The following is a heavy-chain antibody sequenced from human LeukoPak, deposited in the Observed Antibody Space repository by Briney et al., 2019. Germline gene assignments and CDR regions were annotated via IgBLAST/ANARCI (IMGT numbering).Heavy chain of an antibody. CDR1: GFTVSSNY. D-gene: IGHD6-13*01. Sequence: GGSLRLSCAASGFTVSSNYMSWVRQAPGKGLEWVAVISYDGSNKYYADSVKGRFTISRDNSKNTLYLQMNSLRAEDTAVYYCARDMGAAADYWGQGTLVTVSS. CDR2: ISYDGSNK. CDR3: ARDMGAAADY. V-gene: IGHV3-30*14. J-gene: IGHJ4*02.